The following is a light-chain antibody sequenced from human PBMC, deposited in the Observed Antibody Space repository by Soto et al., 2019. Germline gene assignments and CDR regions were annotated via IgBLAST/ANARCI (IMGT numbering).Light chain of an antibody. CDR3: QQYNNWPKT. Sequence: EIMMTQSPAPLSVSPGERDTLSCRASQSVNSNLAWYQQKPGQAPRLLIYGASTRATGIPARFTGSGSGTEFTLTISSLQSEDFAVYYCQQYNNWPKTFGQGTKVDIK. J-gene: IGKJ1*01. V-gene: IGKV3-15*01. CDR1: QSVNSN. CDR2: GAS.